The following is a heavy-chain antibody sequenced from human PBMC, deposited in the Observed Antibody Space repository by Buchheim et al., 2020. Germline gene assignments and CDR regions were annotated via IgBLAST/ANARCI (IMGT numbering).Heavy chain of an antibody. CDR3: ARGTTVTTPYYYGMDV. CDR1: GFTFSSYG. Sequence: QVQLVESGGGVVQPGRSLRLSCAASGFTFSSYGMHWVRQAPGKGLEWVAVIWYDGSNKYYADSVKGRFTISRDNSKNTLYLQMNSLRAEDTAVYYCARGTTVTTPYYYGMDVWGQGTT. D-gene: IGHD4-11*01. CDR2: IWYDGSNK. V-gene: IGHV3-33*01. J-gene: IGHJ6*02.